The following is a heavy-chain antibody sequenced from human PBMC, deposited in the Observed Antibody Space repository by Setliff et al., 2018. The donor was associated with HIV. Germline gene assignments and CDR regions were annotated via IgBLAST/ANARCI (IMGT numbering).Heavy chain of an antibody. CDR1: GGSISEYY. J-gene: IGHJ6*03. CDR2: IDYSGST. Sequence: SETLSLTCTVSGGSISEYYWSWIRQPPGKGLEWIGYIDYSGSTNYNPSLKSRVTISVDTSKNQFSLKLSSVTAADTAVYYCARLRAPDGYYMDVWGKGTTVTVSS. V-gene: IGHV4-59*01. CDR3: ARLRAPDGYYMDV. D-gene: IGHD2-8*01.